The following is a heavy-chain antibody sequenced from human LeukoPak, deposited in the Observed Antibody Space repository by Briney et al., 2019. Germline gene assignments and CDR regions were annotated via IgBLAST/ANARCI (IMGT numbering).Heavy chain of an antibody. Sequence: ASAKVSCKASGGTFSSYAISWVRQAPGQGLEWMGGIIPIFGTANYAQKFQGRVTITTDESTSTAYMELSSLRSEDTAVYYCARKFCSGGSCYDDYGDFIGSGAFDIWGQRTMVTVS. CDR3: ARKFCSGGSCYDDYGDFIGSGAFDI. V-gene: IGHV1-69*05. J-gene: IGHJ3*02. CDR1: GGTFSSYA. D-gene: IGHD2-15*01. CDR2: IIPIFGTA.